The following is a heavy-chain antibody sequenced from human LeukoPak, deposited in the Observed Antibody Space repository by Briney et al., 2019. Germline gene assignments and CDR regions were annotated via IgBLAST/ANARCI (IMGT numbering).Heavy chain of an antibody. J-gene: IGHJ4*02. D-gene: IGHD1-1*01. V-gene: IGHV3-7*05. Sequence: GGSLRLSCAASVFAPSSYWMAWVRQAPGKGVEWVANIKQDGGEKNYLDSVKGGFTLSRDNAKNTLYLQMSSLTAEDTAVYSCARDVAGNLGHWGQGTLVTVS. CDR2: IKQDGGEK. CDR3: ARDVAGNLGH. CDR1: VFAPSSYW.